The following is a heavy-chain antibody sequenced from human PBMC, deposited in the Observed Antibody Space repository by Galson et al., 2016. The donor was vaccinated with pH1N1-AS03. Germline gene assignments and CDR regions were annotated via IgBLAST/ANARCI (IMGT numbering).Heavy chain of an antibody. CDR3: TTDDYGDYRGTGAGTNDAFDM. D-gene: IGHD4-17*01. Sequence: SLRLSCAASGFTFSNAWMGWVRQAPGKGLEWVGLVKNRENGRTTDYAAPVKGRFTISRDDSKNTLYLQMNSLKTEDTAVYYCTTDDYGDYRGTGAGTNDAFDMWGQGTMVTFSS. CDR2: VKNRENGRTT. V-gene: IGHV3-15*01. J-gene: IGHJ3*02. CDR1: GFTFSNAW.